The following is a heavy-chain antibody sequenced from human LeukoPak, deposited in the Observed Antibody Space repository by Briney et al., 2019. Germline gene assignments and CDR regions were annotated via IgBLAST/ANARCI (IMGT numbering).Heavy chain of an antibody. D-gene: IGHD1/OR15-1a*01. Sequence: PSETLSLTCSVSIGSISSSKWWSWVRQSPVKGLEWIGEIYLYGATNYNPSFTSRVTMSVDRSRNQFSLKLTSVTAADTAVYYCARQKWEQQGRDYYFNGLDVWGPGTTVIVSS. CDR3: ARQKWEQQGRDYYFNGLDV. CDR2: IYLYGAT. J-gene: IGHJ6*02. CDR1: IGSISSSKW. V-gene: IGHV4-4*02.